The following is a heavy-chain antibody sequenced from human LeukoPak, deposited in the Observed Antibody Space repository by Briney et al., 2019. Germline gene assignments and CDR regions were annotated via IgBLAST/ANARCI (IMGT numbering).Heavy chain of an antibody. CDR1: GFTLSGYW. CDR3: ATYSSLNRREFQY. CDR2: IKQDGSEK. J-gene: IGHJ1*01. D-gene: IGHD3-22*01. V-gene: IGHV3-7*01. Sequence: GGSLRLSCAASGFTLSGYWMIWVRQAPGKGLEWVANIKQDGSEKYYVDSVKGRFTISRDNAKNSLYLQMNSLRAEDTAVYYCATYSSLNRREFQYWGQGTLLTVSS.